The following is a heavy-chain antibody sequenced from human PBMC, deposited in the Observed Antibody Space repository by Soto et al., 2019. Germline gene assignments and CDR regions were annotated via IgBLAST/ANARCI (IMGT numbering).Heavy chain of an antibody. Sequence: ASVKVSCKASGYTFTGYYMHWVRQAPGQGLEWMGWINPNSGGTNYAQKFQGRVTMTRDTSISTAYMELSRLRSDDTAVYYCARDHNWNYPPDYWGQGTLVTVSS. V-gene: IGHV1-2*02. CDR2: INPNSGGT. D-gene: IGHD1-7*01. CDR1: GYTFTGYY. CDR3: ARDHNWNYPPDY. J-gene: IGHJ4*02.